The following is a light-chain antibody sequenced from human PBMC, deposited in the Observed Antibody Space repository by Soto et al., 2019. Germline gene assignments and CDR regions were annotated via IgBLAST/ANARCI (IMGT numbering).Light chain of an antibody. J-gene: IGKJ1*01. V-gene: IGKV2-30*02. CDR2: KVS. CDR1: QSLVHSDGNTY. Sequence: DVVMTQSPLSLPVTLGQPASISCRSSQSLVHSDGNTYLNWFQQRPGQSPRRLIYKVSNRDSGVPDRFSGSGSGTDFTLKISGVEAEDVGVYYCMQALQTPRTFGQGTKVDIK. CDR3: MQALQTPRT.